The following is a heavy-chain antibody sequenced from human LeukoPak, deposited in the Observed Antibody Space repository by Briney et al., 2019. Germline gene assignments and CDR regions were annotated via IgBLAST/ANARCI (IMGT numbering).Heavy chain of an antibody. Sequence: SQTLSLTCVVSGGSISSGGYSWSWIRQPPGKGLEWIGYIYHSGNTSYTPSLKSRVTISVDTSKNQFSLKLNSVTAADTAVYYCARVRGAPNDAFDIWGPGTVVTVSS. D-gene: IGHD1-26*01. CDR1: GGSISSGGYS. CDR2: IYHSGNT. CDR3: ARVRGAPNDAFDI. V-gene: IGHV4-30-2*01. J-gene: IGHJ3*02.